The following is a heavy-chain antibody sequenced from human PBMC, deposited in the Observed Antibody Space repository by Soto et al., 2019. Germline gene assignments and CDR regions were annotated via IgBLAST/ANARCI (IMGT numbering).Heavy chain of an antibody. D-gene: IGHD4-17*01. CDR2: IKEDGSEK. Sequence: EVQVVESGGGLVQPGGSLRLSCAASGFTFSNYWMSWVRQAPGKGLEWVANIKEDGSEKKYVDSVKGRFTISRDNAKNTLYRQMNSLRAEDTAVYYCARTTYLDYWGQGTLVTVSS. V-gene: IGHV3-7*03. CDR1: GFTFSNYW. CDR3: ARTTYLDY. J-gene: IGHJ4*02.